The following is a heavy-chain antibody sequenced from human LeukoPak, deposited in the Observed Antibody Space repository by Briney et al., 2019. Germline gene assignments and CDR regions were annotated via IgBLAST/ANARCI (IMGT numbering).Heavy chain of an antibody. V-gene: IGHV4-4*02. CDR2: IYHSGST. J-gene: IGHJ4*02. Sequence: KPSGTLSLTCAVSGGSTSSSNWWSWVRQPPGKGLEWIGEIYHSGSTNYNPSLKSRVIISVDKSKNQFSLKLSSVTAADTAVYYCARDYYDSSGYLDYWGQGTLVTVSS. D-gene: IGHD3-22*01. CDR3: ARDYYDSSGYLDY. CDR1: GGSTSSSNW.